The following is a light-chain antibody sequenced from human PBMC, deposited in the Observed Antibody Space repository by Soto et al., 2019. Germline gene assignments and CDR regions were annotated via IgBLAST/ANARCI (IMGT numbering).Light chain of an antibody. CDR2: EVT. CDR3: QSYDRSLRGYV. J-gene: IGLJ1*01. Sequence: QSALTQPPSASGSPGQSVTISCTGTSSDVGSYNYVSWYQQHPGKAPKLIIYEVTKRPSGVPDRFSGSKSGTSASLAITGLQAEDEADYYCQSYDRSLRGYVFGTGTKLTVL. CDR1: SSDVGSYNY. V-gene: IGLV2-8*01.